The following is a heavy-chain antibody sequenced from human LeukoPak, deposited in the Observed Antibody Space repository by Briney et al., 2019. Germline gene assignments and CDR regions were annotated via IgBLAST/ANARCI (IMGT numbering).Heavy chain of an antibody. J-gene: IGHJ4*02. CDR2: IFDDGTT. CDR1: EFIVTNYH. V-gene: IGHV3-66*02. CDR3: ARDPNDGYAFLDY. D-gene: IGHD2-8*01. Sequence: GGSLRLSCAASEFIVTNYHMNWVRQAPGKGLEWVSNIFDDGTTYYADSVKGRFTISRDISKNTAYLQMNSLRVEDTAVYYCARDPNDGYAFLDYWGQGTVVTVPS.